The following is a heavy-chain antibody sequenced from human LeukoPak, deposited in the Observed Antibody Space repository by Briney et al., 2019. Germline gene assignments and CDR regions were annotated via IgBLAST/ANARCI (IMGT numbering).Heavy chain of an antibody. D-gene: IGHD5-18*01. J-gene: IGHJ4*02. CDR1: GAPVGSGSFY. V-gene: IGHV4-61*01. CDR3: ARTHSYGSQYYFDY. CDR2: ISYSGHT. Sequence: SEPLSLTCTVSGAPVGSGSFYWNWVRQPPGKGLEWIGYISYSGHTNYNPSFKSRVTMSVDKSKNQFSLKLTSVTAADRAVYFCARTHSYGSQYYFDYWGQGALVTVSS.